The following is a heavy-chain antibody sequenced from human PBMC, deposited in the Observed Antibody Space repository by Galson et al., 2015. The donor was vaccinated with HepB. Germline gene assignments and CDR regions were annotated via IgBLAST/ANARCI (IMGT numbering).Heavy chain of an antibody. J-gene: IGHJ3*02. CDR2: IEPSGSYT. Sequence: QSGAAVKKPGDSQRISCKGSGYSFTRYWTSCVRQMPGQGLEWMGRIEPSGSYTNYSPSFQGHVTISADKSISTAYPQWSSLKASDTAMYYCAILNSRGAFGVVFDIWGQGTMVTVSS. D-gene: IGHD3-3*01. CDR1: GYSFTRYW. CDR3: AILNSRGAFGVVFDI. V-gene: IGHV5-10-1*01.